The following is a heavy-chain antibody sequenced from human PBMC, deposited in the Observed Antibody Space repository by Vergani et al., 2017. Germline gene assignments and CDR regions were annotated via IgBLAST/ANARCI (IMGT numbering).Heavy chain of an antibody. Sequence: QVQLQQSGPGLVKPSQTLSLTCAISGDSVSSNSAACNWIRQAPSRGLEWLGRTYYRSKGYNDYAVSVKSRITINPDTSKNQFSLQLNSVTPEDTAVYYCARAHAVAGSVYFDYWGQGTLVTVSS. CDR2: TYYRSKGYN. J-gene: IGHJ4*02. CDR3: ARAHAVAGSVYFDY. V-gene: IGHV6-1*01. D-gene: IGHD6-19*01. CDR1: GDSVSSNSAA.